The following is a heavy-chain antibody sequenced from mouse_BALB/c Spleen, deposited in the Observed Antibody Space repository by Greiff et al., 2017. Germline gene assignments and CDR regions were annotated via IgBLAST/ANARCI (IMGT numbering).Heavy chain of an antibody. CDR2: IYPGDGDT. D-gene: IGHD2-13*01. J-gene: IGHJ2*01. CDR3: AREGPDGDYDY. Sequence: VQLQQSGPELVKPGASVTISCKASGYAFSSSWMNWVKQRPGQGLEWIGRIYPGDGDTNYNGKFKGKATLTPDKSSSTPYMQLSSLDSGDSAVYICAREGPDGDYDYWGQGTTLTVSS. V-gene: IGHV1-82*01. CDR1: GYAFSSSW.